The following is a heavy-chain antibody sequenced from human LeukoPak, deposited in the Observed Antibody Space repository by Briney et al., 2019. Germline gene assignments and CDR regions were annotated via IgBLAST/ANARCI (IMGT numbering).Heavy chain of an antibody. V-gene: IGHV1-2*02. J-gene: IGHJ4*02. CDR3: ARGGMTTVFYFDY. D-gene: IGHD4-17*01. CDR2: INPNSGGT. Sequence: GASVKVSCKASGYTFTGYYMHWVRQAPGQGLEWMGWINPNSGGTNYAQKFQDRVTMTRDTSISTAYMELSRLRSDDTAVYYCARGGMTTVFYFDYWGQGTLVTVSS. CDR1: GYTFTGYY.